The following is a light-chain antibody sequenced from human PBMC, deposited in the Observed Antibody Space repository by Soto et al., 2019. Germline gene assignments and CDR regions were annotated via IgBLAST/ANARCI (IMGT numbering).Light chain of an antibody. CDR1: SRDVGSYNL. V-gene: IGLV2-23*02. Sequence: QSALTQPTSVSGSPGQSITISCTGTSRDVGSYNLVTWYQQHPGNAPKLMIYEVSKRPSGLSNRFSASKSGSTASLTISGLQVEDEAVYCCCSYAGGGTWVFGGGTKLTVL. CDR2: EVS. J-gene: IGLJ3*02. CDR3: CSYAGGGTWV.